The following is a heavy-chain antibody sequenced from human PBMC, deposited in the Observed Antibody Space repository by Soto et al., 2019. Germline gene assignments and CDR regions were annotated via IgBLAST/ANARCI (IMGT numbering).Heavy chain of an antibody. J-gene: IGHJ6*03. CDR1: GGSISSGGYY. Sequence: QVQLQESGPGLVKPSQTLSLTCTVSGGSISSGGYYWSWIRQHPGKGLEWIGYIYYSGSTYYNPSLKIRVTISVDTSKNQFSLKLSSVTAADTAVYYCARIRFLEWLIDYYYYYMDVWGKGTTVTVSS. CDR3: ARIRFLEWLIDYYYYYMDV. D-gene: IGHD3-3*01. CDR2: IYYSGST. V-gene: IGHV4-31*03.